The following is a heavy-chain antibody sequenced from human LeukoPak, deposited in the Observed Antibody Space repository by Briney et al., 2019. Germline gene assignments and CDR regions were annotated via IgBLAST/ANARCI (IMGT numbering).Heavy chain of an antibody. D-gene: IGHD5-18*01. CDR2: IRYDGSNK. J-gene: IGHJ6*03. V-gene: IGHV3-30*02. CDR3: VKDQKKGYSYGYVFYYYYMDV. Sequence: GGSLRLSCAASGFTFSDTWMHWLRQAPGKGLEGVAFIRYDGSNKYYADSVKGRFTISRDNPKNTLYLQMNSLRAEDTAVYYCVKDQKKGYSYGYVFYYYYMDVWGKGTTVTISS. CDR1: GFTFSDTW.